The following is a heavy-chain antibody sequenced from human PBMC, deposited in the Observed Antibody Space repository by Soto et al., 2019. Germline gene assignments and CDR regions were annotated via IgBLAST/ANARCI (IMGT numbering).Heavy chain of an antibody. CDR3: GSDRGHTTDIVVVPAAAYGMDV. D-gene: IGHD2-2*01. J-gene: IGHJ6*02. CDR1: GYTFTGYY. V-gene: IGHV1-2*04. CDR2: INPNSGGT. Sequence: ASVKVSCKASGYTFTGYYMHWVRQAPGQGLEWMGWINPNSGGTNYAQKFQGWVTMTRDTSISTAYMELSRLRSDDTAVYYCGSDRGHTTDIVVVPAAAYGMDVWRQERTVNVSS.